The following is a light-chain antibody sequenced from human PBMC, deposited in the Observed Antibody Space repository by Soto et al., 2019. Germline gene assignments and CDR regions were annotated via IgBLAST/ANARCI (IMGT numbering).Light chain of an antibody. J-gene: IGLJ1*01. CDR3: YSAADNNRGV. V-gene: IGLV3-27*01. Sequence: SYELTRPSSVSVSPGQTARITCSGDVLAKKYARWFQQKPGQAPVLVIYKDSERPSGIPERFSGSSSGTTVTLTISGAQVEDEADYYCYSAADNNRGVFGTGTKLTVL. CDR2: KDS. CDR1: VLAKKY.